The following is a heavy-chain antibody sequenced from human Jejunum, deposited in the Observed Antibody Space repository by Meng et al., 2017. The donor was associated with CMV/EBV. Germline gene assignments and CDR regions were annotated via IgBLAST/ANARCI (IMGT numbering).Heavy chain of an antibody. V-gene: IGHV4-4*02. J-gene: IGHJ4*02. D-gene: IGHD6-13*01. CDR1: TNW. CDR3: AREKGYSRVWYASGLRYYVDY. CDR2: ILHSEDT. Sequence: TNWWKWVRQPPGAGLEWLGEILHSEDTNYNTSLKSRVTISIDNSKNQFSLKLTSVTAADTAVYYCAREKGYSRVWYASGLRYYVDYWGQGTLVTVSS.